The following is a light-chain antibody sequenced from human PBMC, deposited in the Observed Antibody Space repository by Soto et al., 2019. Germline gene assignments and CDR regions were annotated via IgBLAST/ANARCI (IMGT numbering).Light chain of an antibody. CDR2: DAS. J-gene: IGKJ1*01. V-gene: IGKV3-11*01. Sequence: IVXTXXXXTXAVSXGXXXVXSCXAXXXVXXSLAWYQHKPGQAPRLFIYDASKRAPGIPARFTGSGSGAHFTLTISSLEPEDIAVYYCQVRDVWPSFGQGTKVEIK. CDR1: XXVXXS. CDR3: QVRDVWPS.